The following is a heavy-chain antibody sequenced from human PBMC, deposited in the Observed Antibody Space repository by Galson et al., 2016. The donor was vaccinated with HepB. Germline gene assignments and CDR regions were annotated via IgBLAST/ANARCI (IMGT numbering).Heavy chain of an antibody. CDR1: GGSITRDGYY. D-gene: IGHD3-3*01. J-gene: IGHJ4*02. CDR3: ARVGRLDFWSGFYVPPFDY. CDR2: IHYSGTT. Sequence: TLSLTCTVPGGSITRDGYYWRWYRQHPGQGLEWIGYIHYSGTTYYNLSLKNRVPISVDTSKNQFSLKLSSVTAADTAVYYCARVGRLDFWSGFYVPPFDYWGQGTLVAVSS. V-gene: IGHV4-31*03.